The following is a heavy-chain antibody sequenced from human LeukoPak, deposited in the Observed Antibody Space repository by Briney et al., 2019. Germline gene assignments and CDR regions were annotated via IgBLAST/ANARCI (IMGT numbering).Heavy chain of an antibody. D-gene: IGHD6-19*01. Sequence: SQTLSLTCAISGDSVSSKSATWIWIRQSPSRGLEWLGRTYYMSKWYNDYAISLQGRISVNPDTSKNQFSLQLNSVTPEDTALYYCARAPHGSGCDYWGQGTLVTVSS. J-gene: IGHJ4*02. CDR2: TYYMSKWYN. CDR1: GDSVSSKSAT. V-gene: IGHV6-1*01. CDR3: ARAPHGSGCDY.